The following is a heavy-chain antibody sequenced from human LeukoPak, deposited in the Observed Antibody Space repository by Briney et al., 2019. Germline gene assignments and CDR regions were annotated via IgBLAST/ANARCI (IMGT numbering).Heavy chain of an antibody. CDR1: GFTFSTYA. CDR3: ATIGDRRTGELYRIDY. D-gene: IGHD7-27*01. CDR2: TSYDGSSK. J-gene: IGHJ4*02. Sequence: PSGGSLRLSCAASGFTFSTYAIHWVRQAPGKGLEWVTVTSYDGSSKYYADSVKGRFTISRDDSKNTLYLQMNSLRAEDAAVYYCATIGDRRTGELYRIDYWGQGTLVTVSS. V-gene: IGHV3-30-3*01.